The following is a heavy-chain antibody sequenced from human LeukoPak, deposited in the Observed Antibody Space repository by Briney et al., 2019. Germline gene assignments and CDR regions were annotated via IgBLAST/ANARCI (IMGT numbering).Heavy chain of an antibody. J-gene: IGHJ2*01. V-gene: IGHV3-11*01. CDR2: FSSSGSTI. D-gene: IGHD3-10*01. CDR3: ARDSGSGSYYNPYWYFDL. CDR1: GFTFSDYY. Sequence: GGSLRLSCAASGFTFSDYYMSWIRQAPGKGLEGVSSFSSSGSTIYYADSVKGRFTITRDNAKSSLYLQMNSLRAEDTAVYYCARDSGSGSYYNPYWYFDLWGRGTLVTVSS.